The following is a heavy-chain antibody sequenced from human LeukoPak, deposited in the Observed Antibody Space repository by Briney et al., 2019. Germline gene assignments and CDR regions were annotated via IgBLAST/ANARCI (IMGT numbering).Heavy chain of an antibody. Sequence: GGSLRLSCAASGFTFSSYAMHWVRQAPGKGLEWVAVISYDGSNKYYADSVKGRLTISRDNSKNTLYLQMNSLRAEDTAVYYCAREGCSSTSCQHDYWGQGTLVTVSS. CDR3: AREGCSSTSCQHDY. CDR2: ISYDGSNK. D-gene: IGHD2-2*01. V-gene: IGHV3-30-3*01. CDR1: GFTFSSYA. J-gene: IGHJ4*02.